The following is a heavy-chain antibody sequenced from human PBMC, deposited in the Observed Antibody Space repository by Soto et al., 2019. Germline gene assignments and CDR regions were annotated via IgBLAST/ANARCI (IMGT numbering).Heavy chain of an antibody. Sequence: QVQLVESGGGVVQPGRSLRLSCAASGFTFSSYGIHLVRQAPGKGLEWVAVISYDGSNKYYADSVKGRFTISRDNSKNTLYLQMNSLRAEDTAVYYCAKTGSIEVSWYFDLWGRVTLVTVSS. J-gene: IGHJ2*01. CDR3: AKTGSIEVSWYFDL. CDR1: GFTFSSYG. CDR2: ISYDGSNK. V-gene: IGHV3-30*18. D-gene: IGHD6-19*01.